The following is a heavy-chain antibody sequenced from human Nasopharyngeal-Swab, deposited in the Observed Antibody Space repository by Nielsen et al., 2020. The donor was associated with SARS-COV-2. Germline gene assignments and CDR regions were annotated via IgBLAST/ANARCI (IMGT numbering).Heavy chain of an antibody. CDR3: ARERGVAAAGTWFDP. CDR1: GFTFDDYV. CDR2: ISWNSRSI. Sequence: SLKISCAASGFTFDDYVMHWVRQAPGKGLEWVSEISWNSRSIAYADSVKGRFTISRDNAKNTLYLQMNSLRAEDTAVYYCARERGVAAAGTWFDPWGQGTLVTVSS. D-gene: IGHD6-13*01. V-gene: IGHV3-9*01. J-gene: IGHJ5*02.